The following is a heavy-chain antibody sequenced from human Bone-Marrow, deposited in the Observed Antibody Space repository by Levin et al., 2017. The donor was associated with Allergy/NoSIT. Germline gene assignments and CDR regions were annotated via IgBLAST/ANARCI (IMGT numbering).Heavy chain of an antibody. CDR1: GFTFSSYW. D-gene: IGHD2-8*02. CDR2: INSDGSNI. Sequence: GESLKISCVASGFTFSSYWMYWVRQAPGKGLAWVSRINSDGSNINYADSVKGRFTISRDNAKNTLYLQMNSLRAEDTAIYYCTRNLVAWGQGTLVTVSS. CDR3: TRNLVA. V-gene: IGHV3-74*01. J-gene: IGHJ5*02.